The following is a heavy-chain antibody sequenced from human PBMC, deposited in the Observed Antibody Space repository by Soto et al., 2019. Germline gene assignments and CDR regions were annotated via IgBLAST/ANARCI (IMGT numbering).Heavy chain of an antibody. J-gene: IGHJ4*02. D-gene: IGHD1-1*01. CDR2: ISAHNGNT. CDR1: GYTFTSYG. V-gene: IGHV1-18*01. CDR3: ARGRYGDY. Sequence: QVHLVQSGAEVKKPGASVKLSCKASGYTFTSYGITWVRQAPGQGLEWMGWISAHNGNTDYAQKLQGRVIVTRDNSTSTAYIELRGLMSDYTAAYYCARGRYGDYWGQGALVTVSS.